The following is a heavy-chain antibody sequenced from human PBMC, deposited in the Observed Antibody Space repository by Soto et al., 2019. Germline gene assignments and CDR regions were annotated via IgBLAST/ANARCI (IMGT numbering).Heavy chain of an antibody. CDR1: SGSISSGDYY. Sequence: SETLSLTCTVSSGSISSGDYYWSWIRQHPGKGLEWIGNIDYSGCTHYNPSFKSRVTISVDTSQDQFFLRLTSLTAADTAVYYCARDPQSFWSGYSNGYVFDYWGQGTLVTVSS. CDR3: ARDPQSFWSGYSNGYVFDY. D-gene: IGHD3-3*01. V-gene: IGHV4-31*03. J-gene: IGHJ4*02. CDR2: IDYSGCT.